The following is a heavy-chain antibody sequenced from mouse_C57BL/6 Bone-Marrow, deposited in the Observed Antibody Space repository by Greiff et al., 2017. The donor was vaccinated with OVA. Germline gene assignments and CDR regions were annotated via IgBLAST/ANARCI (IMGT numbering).Heavy chain of an antibody. CDR2: ISGGGGNT. Sequence: EVQVVESGGGLVKPGGSLKLSCAASGFAFSSYTMSWVRQTPEKRLEWVATISGGGGNTYYPDSVKGRFTISRDNAKNTLYLQMSSLRSEDTALYYCARPSQRVDYWGQGTSVTVSS. V-gene: IGHV5-9*01. J-gene: IGHJ4*01. CDR1: GFAFSSYT. CDR3: ARPSQRVDY.